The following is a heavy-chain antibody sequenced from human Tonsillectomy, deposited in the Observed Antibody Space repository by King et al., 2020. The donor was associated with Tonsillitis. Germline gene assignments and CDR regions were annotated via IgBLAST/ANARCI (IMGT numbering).Heavy chain of an antibody. CDR1: GYTFTGYY. CDR2: INPNSGGT. CDR3: ARLLEGEWIQLWIGWFDP. Sequence: VQLVESGAEVKKPGASVKVSCKASGYTFTGYYMHWVRQAPGQGLEWMGWINPNSGGTNYAQKFQGRVTMTRDTSISTAYMELSRLRSDDTAVYYCARLLEGEWIQLWIGWFDPWGQGTLVTVSS. D-gene: IGHD5-18*01. J-gene: IGHJ5*02. V-gene: IGHV1-2*02.